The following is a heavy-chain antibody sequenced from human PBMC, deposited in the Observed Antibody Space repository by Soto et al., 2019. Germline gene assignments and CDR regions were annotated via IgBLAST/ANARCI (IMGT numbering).Heavy chain of an antibody. CDR1: GESIATGAFY. J-gene: IGHJ4*01. CDR2: IFYAGDT. D-gene: IGHD2-2*01. Sequence: PSETLSLTCTVSGESIATGAFYWSWIRLQSGKGPEWIGSIFYAGDTYYNPSLKSRVEISLDGSQNQFSLNLRSVTAADTAVYYCAKPNLYCSSTSCYDYWGHGTLVTVSS. CDR3: AKPNLYCSSTSCYDY. V-gene: IGHV4-31*03.